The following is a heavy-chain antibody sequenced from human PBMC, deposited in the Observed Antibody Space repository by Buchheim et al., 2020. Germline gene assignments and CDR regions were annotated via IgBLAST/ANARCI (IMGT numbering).Heavy chain of an antibody. CDR3: ARGGPEVADSSSWYRRAYYYYYMDV. J-gene: IGHJ6*03. Sequence: QVQLVESGGGLVKPGGSLRLSCAASGFTFSDYSLSWIRKAPGKGLEWVSYISSSGSTISYADSVKGRFTISRDTAKNSLYLQMNSLRAEDTAVYYCARGGPEVADSSSWYRRAYYYYYMDVWGKGTT. CDR2: ISSSGSTI. V-gene: IGHV3-11*01. D-gene: IGHD6-13*01. CDR1: GFTFSDYS.